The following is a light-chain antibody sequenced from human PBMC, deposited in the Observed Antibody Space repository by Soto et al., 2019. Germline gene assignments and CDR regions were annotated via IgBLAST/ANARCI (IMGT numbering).Light chain of an antibody. J-gene: IGKJ1*01. V-gene: IGKV3-15*01. CDR2: GAS. CDR3: QQYNKWPLT. Sequence: EIVLTQSPATLSLSPGERATLSCRASQSVSFYLAWYQQKPGQAPRLLIYGASTRATGIPVRFSGSASGTEFTLTISSLQSEDFTVYYCQQYNKWPLTFGQGTKVDIK. CDR1: QSVSFY.